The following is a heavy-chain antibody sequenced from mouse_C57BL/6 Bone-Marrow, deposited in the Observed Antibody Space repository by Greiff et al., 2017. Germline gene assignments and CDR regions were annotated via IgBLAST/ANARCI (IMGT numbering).Heavy chain of an antibody. CDR1: GFSLTSYG. CDR3: ARGMMVTTGAWFAY. Sequence: QVQLQQSGPGLVQPSQSLSITCTASGFSLTSYGVHWVRQSPGKGLEWLGVIWSGGSTDYNAAFISRLSISKDNSYSQVFFKMNSLQSDDTAIYYCARGMMVTTGAWFAYWGQGTLVTVSA. CDR2: IWSGGST. J-gene: IGHJ3*01. V-gene: IGHV2-2*01. D-gene: IGHD2-3*01.